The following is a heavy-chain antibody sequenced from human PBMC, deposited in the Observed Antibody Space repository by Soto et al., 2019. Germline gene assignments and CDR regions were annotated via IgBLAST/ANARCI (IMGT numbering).Heavy chain of an antibody. CDR1: GFTFSSYD. CDR2: IGTAGDT. CDR3: ARDLGSSSGFDY. V-gene: IGHV3-13*01. D-gene: IGHD6-6*01. J-gene: IGHJ4*02. Sequence: PGGSLRLSCAASGFTFSSYDMHWVRQATGKGLEWVSAIGTAGDTYYPGSVKGRFTISRENAKNSLYLQMNSLRAEDTAVYYCARDLGSSSGFDYWGQGTLVTVSS.